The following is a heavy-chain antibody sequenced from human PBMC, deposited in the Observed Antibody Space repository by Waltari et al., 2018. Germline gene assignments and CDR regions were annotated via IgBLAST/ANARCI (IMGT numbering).Heavy chain of an antibody. CDR3: ATDPNWGDYYYYMDV. CDR1: GGTFSSYA. CDR2: ILPILGTA. V-gene: IGHV1-69*08. D-gene: IGHD7-27*01. J-gene: IGHJ6*03. Sequence: QVQLVQSGAEVKKPGSSVKVSCKASGGTFSSYAISWVRQAPGQGLEWMGRILPILGTANYAQKFQGKVTITADKSTSTAYMELSSLRSEDTAVYYCATDPNWGDYYYYMDVWGKGTTVTVSS.